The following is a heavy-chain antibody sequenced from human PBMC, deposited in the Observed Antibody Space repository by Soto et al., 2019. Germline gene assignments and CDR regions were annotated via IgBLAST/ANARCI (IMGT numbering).Heavy chain of an antibody. J-gene: IGHJ6*02. V-gene: IGHV5-51*01. CDR2: IYPGGSDT. D-gene: IGHD2-2*01. Sequence: GESLKISCKGSGYSFTSYWIGWVRQMPGKGLEWMGIIYPGGSDTRCSPSFQGQVTISADKSISTAYLQWSSLKASDTAMYYCARRSRYAVGVYGMDVWGQGTTVTVSS. CDR1: GYSFTSYW. CDR3: ARRSRYAVGVYGMDV.